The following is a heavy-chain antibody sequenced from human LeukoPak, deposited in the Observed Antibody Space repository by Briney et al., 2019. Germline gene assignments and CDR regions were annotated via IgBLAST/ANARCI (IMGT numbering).Heavy chain of an antibody. Sequence: GGSLRLSCAASGFTFSSYEMDWVRRAPGNGLEWVSYIGSSGGSRYYADSVKGRFTSSRDNAKNSLYLQMNSLRVEDTAVYYCAREDGDAFDIWGQGTVVSVSS. CDR2: IGSSGGSR. CDR1: GFTFSSYE. J-gene: IGHJ3*02. D-gene: IGHD5-24*01. V-gene: IGHV3-48*03. CDR3: AREDGDAFDI.